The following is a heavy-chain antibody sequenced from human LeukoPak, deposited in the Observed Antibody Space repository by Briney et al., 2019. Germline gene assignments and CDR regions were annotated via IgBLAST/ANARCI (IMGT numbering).Heavy chain of an antibody. Sequence: SETPSLTCTVSGGSISSGDYYWSWIRQPPGKGLEWIGYIYYSGSTYYNPSLKSRVTISVDTSKNQFSLKLSSVTAADTAVYYCARGNYDFWSGYYPPNWFDPWGQGTLVTVSS. J-gene: IGHJ5*02. V-gene: IGHV4-30-4*08. CDR3: ARGNYDFWSGYYPPNWFDP. D-gene: IGHD3-3*01. CDR2: IYYSGST. CDR1: GGSISSGDYY.